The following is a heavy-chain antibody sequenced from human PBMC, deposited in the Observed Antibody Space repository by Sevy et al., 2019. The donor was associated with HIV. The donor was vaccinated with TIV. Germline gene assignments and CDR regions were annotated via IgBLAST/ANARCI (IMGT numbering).Heavy chain of an antibody. CDR1: GFTFSSYA. V-gene: IGHV3-30-3*01. CDR3: ARDPPGLDIVGTVFDY. J-gene: IGHJ4*02. CDR2: ISYDGSNK. Sequence: GGSLRLSCAASGFTFSSYAMHWVRQAPGKGLEWVVVISYDGSNKYYADSVKGRFTISRDNSKNTLYLQMNSLRAVDTAVYYCARDPPGLDIVGTVFDYWGQGTLVTVSS. D-gene: IGHD5-12*01.